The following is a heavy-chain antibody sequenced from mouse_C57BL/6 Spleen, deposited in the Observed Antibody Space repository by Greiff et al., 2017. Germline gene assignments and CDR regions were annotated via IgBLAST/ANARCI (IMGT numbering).Heavy chain of an antibody. D-gene: IGHD1-1*01. CDR2: IYPRDGST. V-gene: IGHV1-85*01. CDR3: AKGYYYGSSYNY. J-gene: IGHJ2*01. CDR1: GYTFTSYD. Sequence: VQLQQSGPELVKPGASVKLSCKASGYTFTSYDINWVKQRPGQGLEWIGWIYPRDGSTTYNEKFKGKATLTVDTSSSTAYMELHSLTSEDSAVYFCAKGYYYGSSYNYWGQGTTLTVAS.